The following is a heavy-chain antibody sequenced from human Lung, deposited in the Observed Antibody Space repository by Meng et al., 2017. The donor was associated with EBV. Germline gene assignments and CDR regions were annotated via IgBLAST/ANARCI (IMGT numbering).Heavy chain of an antibody. J-gene: IGHJ4*02. V-gene: IGHV4-30-4*01. CDR1: GRSISSGDYY. CDR3: AREWCSGGSCYPDY. CDR2: IYYSGST. D-gene: IGHD2-15*01. Sequence: QVQLQESRPGLVKPSQPPSLTCTVSGRSISSGDYYWRWIRQPPGKGLEWIGYIYYSGSTYYNPSLKGRVTISVDTSKNQFSLKLSSVTAADTAVYYCAREWCSGGSCYPDYWGQGTLVTVSS.